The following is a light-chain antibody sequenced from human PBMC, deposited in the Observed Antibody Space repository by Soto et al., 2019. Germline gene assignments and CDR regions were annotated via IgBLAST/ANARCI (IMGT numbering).Light chain of an antibody. CDR3: CSYAGSYTSF. CDR1: NSNIGSNT. Sequence: QSVLTQPPSASGTPGQRVTISCSGSNSNIGSNTVNWYQQLPGTAPKLLIYSNNQRPSGVPDRFSGSKSGTSASLAISGLQSEDEADYYCCSYAGSYTSFFGTGTKVTVL. V-gene: IGLV1-44*01. CDR2: SNN. J-gene: IGLJ1*01.